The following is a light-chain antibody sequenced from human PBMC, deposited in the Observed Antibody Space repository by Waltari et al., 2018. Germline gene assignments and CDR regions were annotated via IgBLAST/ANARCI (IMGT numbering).Light chain of an antibody. J-gene: IGLJ3*02. CDR3: SSYTSSSTRM. Sequence: QSALTQPASVSGSPGQSITISCTGTSSDVGGYNYVSWYQQHPGKAPNLMIYDVSNRPSGVSIRFSGSKSGNTASLTISGLQAEDEADYYCSSYTSSSTRMFGGGTKVTVL. CDR2: DVS. CDR1: SSDVGGYNY. V-gene: IGLV2-14*03.